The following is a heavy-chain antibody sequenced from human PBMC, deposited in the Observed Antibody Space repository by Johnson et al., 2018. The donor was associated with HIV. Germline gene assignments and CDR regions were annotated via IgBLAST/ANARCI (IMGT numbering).Heavy chain of an antibody. D-gene: IGHD3-10*01. J-gene: IGHJ3*01. CDR1: GFTFSNAW. V-gene: IGHV3-66*01. CDR2: IYRDNST. CDR3: ARALSRFGVSDAFDV. Sequence: EVQLVESGGGVVQPGGSLRLSCAASGFTFSNAWMSWVRQAPGKGLEWVSLIYRDNSTYYADSVKGRFTISRDNSKNTLYLQMNSLGVEDTAVYYCARALSRFGVSDAFDVWGQGTMVTVSS.